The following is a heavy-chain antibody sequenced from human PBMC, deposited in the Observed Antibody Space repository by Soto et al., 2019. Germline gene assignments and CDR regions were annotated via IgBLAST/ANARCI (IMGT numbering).Heavy chain of an antibody. V-gene: IGHV3-66*01. CDR2: IYSGGST. CDR3: ARDSTLSIYGDYH. J-gene: IGHJ4*02. D-gene: IGHD4-17*01. Sequence: EVQLVESGGGLVQPGGSLRLSCAASGFTVSSNYMSWVRQAPGKGLEWVSVIYSGGSTYYADSVKGRFTISRDNSKNTLYLQMNSLRAEDTAVYYCARDSTLSIYGDYHRGPGTLVTVSS. CDR1: GFTVSSNY.